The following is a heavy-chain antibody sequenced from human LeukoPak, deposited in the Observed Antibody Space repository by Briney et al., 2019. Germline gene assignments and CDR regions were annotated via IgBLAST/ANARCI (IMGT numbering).Heavy chain of an antibody. Sequence: GGSLGLSCAASGFTFSGSEMNWVGQAPGKGLEWVSYISSSGSTIKYADSVKGRFTISRDNAKNSLSLQMSSLRAEGTAVYYCAREGSGWHYFDYWGQGTLVTVSS. CDR1: GFTFSGSE. CDR2: ISSSGSTI. V-gene: IGHV3-48*03. D-gene: IGHD6-19*01. CDR3: AREGSGWHYFDY. J-gene: IGHJ4*02.